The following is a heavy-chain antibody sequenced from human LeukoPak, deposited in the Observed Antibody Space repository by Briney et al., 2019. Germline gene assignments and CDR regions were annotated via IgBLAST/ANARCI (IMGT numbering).Heavy chain of an antibody. CDR3: ARSRTTVTTLRYYGMDV. CDR2: IYYSGST. V-gene: IGHV4-30-4*01. Sequence: SETLSLTCTVSGGSISSGDYYWSWIRQPPGKGLEWIGYIYYSGSTYYNPSLKSRVTISVDTSKNQFSLKLSSVTAADTAVYYCARSRTTVTTLRYYGMDVWGQGTTVTVSS. D-gene: IGHD4-17*01. J-gene: IGHJ6*02. CDR1: GGSISSGDYY.